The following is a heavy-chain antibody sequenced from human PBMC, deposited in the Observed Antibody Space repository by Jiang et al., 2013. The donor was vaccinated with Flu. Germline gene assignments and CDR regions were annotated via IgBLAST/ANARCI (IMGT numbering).Heavy chain of an antibody. CDR1: GDSVSSNSAA. CDR2: TYYRSKWYN. CDR3: ARASTVTDYWYFDL. J-gene: IGHJ2*01. V-gene: IGHV6-1*01. D-gene: IGHD4-11*01. Sequence: QTLSLTCAISGDSVSSNSAAWNWIRQSPSRGLEWLGRTYYRSKWYNDYAVSVKSRITINPDTSKNQFSLQLNSVTPEDTAVYYCARASTVTDYWYFDLWGRGTLVTVSS.